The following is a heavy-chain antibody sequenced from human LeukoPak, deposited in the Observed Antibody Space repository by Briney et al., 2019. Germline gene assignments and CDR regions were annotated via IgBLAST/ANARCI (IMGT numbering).Heavy chain of an antibody. CDR1: GGSISSGNYY. V-gene: IGHV4-61*02. CDR3: ASSQGYYMDV. J-gene: IGHJ6*03. Sequence: SQTLSLTCTVSGGSISSGNYYWSWIRQPTGKGLEWIGRIYTSGSTNYNPSLKSRVTISVDRSKNQFSLKLSSVTAADTAVYYCASSQGYYMDVWGKGTTVTVSS. CDR2: IYTSGST.